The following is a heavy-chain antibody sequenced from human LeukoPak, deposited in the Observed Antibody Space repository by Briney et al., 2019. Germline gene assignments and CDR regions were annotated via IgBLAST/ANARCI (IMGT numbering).Heavy chain of an antibody. Sequence: GGSLRLSCAASGFTFSSYSMNWVRQAPGKGLEWVSSISSSSSYIYYADSVKGRFTISRDNAKNSLYLQMNSLRAEDTAVYYCARDLVGATYYYYGMDVWGQGTTVIVSS. D-gene: IGHD1-26*01. CDR1: GFTFSSYS. CDR3: ARDLVGATYYYYGMDV. CDR2: ISSSSSYI. J-gene: IGHJ6*02. V-gene: IGHV3-21*01.